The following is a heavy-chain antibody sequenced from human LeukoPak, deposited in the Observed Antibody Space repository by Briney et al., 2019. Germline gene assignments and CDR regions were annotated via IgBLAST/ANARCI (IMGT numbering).Heavy chain of an antibody. CDR2: ISYDGSSK. V-gene: IGHV3-30-3*01. D-gene: IGHD2-2*01. J-gene: IGHJ4*02. CDR1: GFTFSNFA. CDR3: GRRYCSSTSCLIDY. Sequence: GGSLRLSCSASGFTFSNFALHWVRQAPGMGLEWVAAISYDGSSKYYADSVKGRFTISRDNSKNTLYLQMNSLRAEDTAVYYCGRRYCSSTSCLIDYWGQGTLVTVSS.